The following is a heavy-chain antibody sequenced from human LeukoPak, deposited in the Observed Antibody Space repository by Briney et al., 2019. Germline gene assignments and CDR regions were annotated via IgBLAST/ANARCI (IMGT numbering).Heavy chain of an antibody. CDR2: ISSSAGAI. J-gene: IGHJ4*02. Sequence: PGGSLRLSCAASGFAFSDHYMSWIRQAPGKGLEWVSYISSSAGAIFYADPVKGRFTVSRDNAKNSLFLQMNSLRAEDTAVYYCVRSGSPDPDYWGQGTLVTVSS. CDR1: GFAFSDHY. V-gene: IGHV3-11*01. CDR3: VRSGSPDPDY. D-gene: IGHD3-10*01.